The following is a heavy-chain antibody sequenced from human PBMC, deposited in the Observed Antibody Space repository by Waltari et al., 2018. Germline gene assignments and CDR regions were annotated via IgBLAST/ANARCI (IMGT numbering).Heavy chain of an antibody. CDR2: MNPNSGNT. D-gene: IGHD6-19*01. V-gene: IGHV1-8*03. CDR1: GDNFTSYD. Sequence: QVQLVQSGAEVKKPGASVKVSCKAYGDNFTSYDINRVRQATGQGLEWMGWMNPNSGNTGYAQKFQGRVTITRNTSISTAYMVLSSLRSEDTAVYYCARVARIAVGWFDPWGQGTLVTVSS. CDR3: ARVARIAVGWFDP. J-gene: IGHJ5*02.